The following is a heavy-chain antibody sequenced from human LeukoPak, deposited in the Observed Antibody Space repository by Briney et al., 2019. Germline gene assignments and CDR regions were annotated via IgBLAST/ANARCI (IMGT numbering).Heavy chain of an antibody. V-gene: IGHV3-53*01. CDR3: ARDLNYDSAY. CDR1: GFTVSSNY. Sequence: PGGSLRPSCAASGFTVSSNYMSWVRQAPGKGLEWVSVIYSGGSTYYADSVKGRFTISRDNSKNTVYLQMNSLRAEDTAVYYCARDLNYDSAYWGQGTLVTVSS. CDR2: IYSGGST. D-gene: IGHD3-22*01. J-gene: IGHJ4*02.